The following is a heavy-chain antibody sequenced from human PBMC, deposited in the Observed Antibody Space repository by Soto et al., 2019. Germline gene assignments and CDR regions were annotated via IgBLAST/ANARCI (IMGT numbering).Heavy chain of an antibody. Sequence: PGGSLRLSCAASGFTFSDYYMSWIRQAPGKGLEWVSYISSSGSTIYYADSVKGRFTISRDNAKNSLYLQMNSLRAEDTAVYYCARDVDIHDSRVYYYYGMDVWGQGTTVTVSS. CDR2: ISSSGSTI. J-gene: IGHJ6*02. D-gene: IGHD3-22*01. CDR3: ARDVDIHDSRVYYYYGMDV. CDR1: GFTFSDYY. V-gene: IGHV3-11*01.